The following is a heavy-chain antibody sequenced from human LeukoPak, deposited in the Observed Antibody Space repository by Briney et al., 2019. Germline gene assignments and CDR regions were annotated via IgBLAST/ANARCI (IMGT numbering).Heavy chain of an antibody. CDR2: IKPDGSEK. CDR1: GFNFINHY. CDR3: VREIWWRFDY. D-gene: IGHD5-12*01. J-gene: IGHJ4*02. V-gene: IGHV3-7*01. Sequence: PGGSLRLSCSASGFNFINHYMSWVRQAPGKGLECVAKIKPDGSEKYYVDSVKGRLTLSRHNSKNSLFLHLNSLRAGDTAVYYCVREIWWRFDYWGQGSLVTVSS.